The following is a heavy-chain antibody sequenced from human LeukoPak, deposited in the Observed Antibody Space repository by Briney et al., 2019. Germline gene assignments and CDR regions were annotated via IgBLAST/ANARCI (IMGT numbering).Heavy chain of an antibody. CDR1: GGSFSGYY. CDR3: ARVSVVGNLDY. CDR2: INHSGST. Sequence: SETLSLTCAVYGGSFSGYYWSWIRQPPGKGLEWIGEINHSGSTNYNPSLKSRVTISVDTSKNQFSLKLSSVTAADTAVYYCARVSVVGNLDYWGQGTLVTVSS. V-gene: IGHV4-34*01. J-gene: IGHJ4*02. D-gene: IGHD2-2*01.